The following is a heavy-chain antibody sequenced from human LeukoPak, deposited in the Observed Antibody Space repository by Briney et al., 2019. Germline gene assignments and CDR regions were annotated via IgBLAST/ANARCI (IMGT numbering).Heavy chain of an antibody. D-gene: IGHD2-15*01. CDR1: GFTFRSYS. V-gene: IGHV3-21*01. CDR3: ARVFWCSGGSCYSTYYFDY. J-gene: IGHJ4*02. CDR2: IRSGSMYI. Sequence: PGGSPRLSCAASGFTFRSYSMNWVRHAPGKGLEWVSSIRSGSMYIYYADSAKGRFTISRDNAKNSLYLQMNRLRAEDTAVYYCARVFWCSGGSCYSTYYFDYWGQGTLVTVSS.